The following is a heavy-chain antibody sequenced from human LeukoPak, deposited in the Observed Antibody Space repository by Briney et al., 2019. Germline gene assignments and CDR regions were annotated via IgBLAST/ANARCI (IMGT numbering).Heavy chain of an antibody. Sequence: ASVKVSCKASVGTFSSYAISWVRQAPGHGLEWMGGIIPIFGTANYAQKFQGRVTITADKSTSTAYMELSSLRSEDTAVYYCATGTSIAAAGTHMSYYYYYMDVWGKGTTVSVSS. CDR2: IIPIFGTA. CDR1: VGTFSSYA. J-gene: IGHJ6*03. D-gene: IGHD6-13*01. V-gene: IGHV1-69*06. CDR3: ATGTSIAAAGTHMSYYYYYMDV.